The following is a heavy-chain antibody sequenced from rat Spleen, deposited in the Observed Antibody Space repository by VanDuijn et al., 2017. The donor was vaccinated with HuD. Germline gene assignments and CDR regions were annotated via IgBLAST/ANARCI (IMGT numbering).Heavy chain of an antibody. CDR3: ARHGGGPTYGGYVMDA. J-gene: IGHJ4*01. CDR1: GFTFSSYW. CDR2: ISPDGGST. D-gene: IGHD1-11*01. Sequence: EVQLVETGGGLVQPGESLKLSCVASGFTFSSYWMYWIRQAPGEGLEWISSISPDGGSTYYPDSVKGRFTISRDNAKSTLYLQMNSLRSEDTATYYCARHGGGPTYGGYVMDAWGQGASVTVSS. V-gene: IGHV5-58*01.